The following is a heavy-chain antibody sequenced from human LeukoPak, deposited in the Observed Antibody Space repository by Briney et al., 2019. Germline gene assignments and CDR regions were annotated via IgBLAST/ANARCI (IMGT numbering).Heavy chain of an antibody. D-gene: IGHD1-26*01. CDR3: AKDSGSYPTYYYGMDV. J-gene: IGHJ6*02. CDR2: ISGSGGTT. CDR1: RFTFSSYA. V-gene: IGHV3-23*01. Sequence: GGSLRLSCAASRFTFSSYAMSWVRQAPGKGLEWVSAISGSGGTTYYADSVKGRFTISRDNSKNTLYLQMNSLRVEDTALYYCAKDSGSYPTYYYGMDVWGQGTTVTVSS.